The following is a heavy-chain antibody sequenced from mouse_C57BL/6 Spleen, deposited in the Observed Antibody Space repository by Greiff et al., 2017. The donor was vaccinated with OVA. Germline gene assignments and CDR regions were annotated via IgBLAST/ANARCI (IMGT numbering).Heavy chain of an antibody. Sequence: EVQLVESGPGLVKPSQSLSLTCSVTGYSITSGYYWNWIRQFPGNKLEWMGYISYDGSNNYNPSLKNRISITRDTSKNQFFLMLNSVTTEDTATYYCARGGYYYGSSYEFAYWGQGTLVTVSA. D-gene: IGHD1-1*01. CDR3: ARGGYYYGSSYEFAY. J-gene: IGHJ3*01. CDR2: ISYDGSN. V-gene: IGHV3-6*01. CDR1: GYSITSGYY.